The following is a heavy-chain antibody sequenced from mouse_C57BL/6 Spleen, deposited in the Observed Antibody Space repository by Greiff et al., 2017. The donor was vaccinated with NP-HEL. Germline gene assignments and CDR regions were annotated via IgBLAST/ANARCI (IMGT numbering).Heavy chain of an antibody. Sequence: DVKLVESGAGLVKPGGSLKLSCAASGFTFSSYAMSWVRQTPEKRLEWVAYFSSGGDYISYADTVKGRFPITRTNARNPLYLQKSGLKSDDTAMYYCTREKLCAWFADWGQGTLVTVSA. J-gene: IGHJ3*01. CDR2: FSSGGDYI. D-gene: IGHD4-1*01. CDR3: TREKLCAWFAD. V-gene: IGHV5-9-1*02. CDR1: GFTFSSYA.